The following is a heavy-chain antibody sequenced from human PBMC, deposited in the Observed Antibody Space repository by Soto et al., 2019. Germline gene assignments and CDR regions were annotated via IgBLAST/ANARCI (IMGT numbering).Heavy chain of an antibody. V-gene: IGHV3-30-3*01. CDR1: GFPFTSYG. Sequence: QVQLVESGGRVVQPGRSLRLSCAASGFPFTSYGMHWVRQAPGKGLECVAAISYDGANKYYADSVKGRFTLSRDNSKNALHLQMNMLRPEDTAMYYCARDVLVTAFSYLDYWGQGTLVTVSS. CDR2: ISYDGANK. CDR3: ARDVLVTAFSYLDY. D-gene: IGHD2-21*02. J-gene: IGHJ4*02.